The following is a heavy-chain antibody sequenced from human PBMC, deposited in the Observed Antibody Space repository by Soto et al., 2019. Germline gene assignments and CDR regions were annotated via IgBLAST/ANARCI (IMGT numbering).Heavy chain of an antibody. CDR3: AREGENDILTGWSAYYGMDV. V-gene: IGHV4-30-4*01. CDR1: GGSISSGDYY. J-gene: IGHJ6*02. D-gene: IGHD3-9*01. CDR2: IYYSGST. Sequence: PSETLSLTCTVSGGSISSGDYYWSWIRQPPGKGLEWIGYIYYSGSTYYNPSLKSRVTISVDTSKNQFSLKLSSVTAADTAVYYCAREGENDILTGWSAYYGMDVWCQGTTVTVSS.